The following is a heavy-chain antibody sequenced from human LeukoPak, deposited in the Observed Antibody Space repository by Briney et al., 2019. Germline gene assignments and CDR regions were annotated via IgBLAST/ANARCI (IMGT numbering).Heavy chain of an antibody. CDR2: ISGSGGST. CDR3: AKDREIQLWSYIDY. CDR1: GFSFTSYA. V-gene: IGHV3-23*01. J-gene: IGHJ4*02. D-gene: IGHD5-18*01. Sequence: GGSLRLSCAASGFSFTSYAMSWVRQAPGKGLEWVSAISGSGGSTYYADSVKGRFTISRDNSKNTLYLQMNSLRAEDTAVYYCAKDREIQLWSYIDYWGQGTLVTVSS.